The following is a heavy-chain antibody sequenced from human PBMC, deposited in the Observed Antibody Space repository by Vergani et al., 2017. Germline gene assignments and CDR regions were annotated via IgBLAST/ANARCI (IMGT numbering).Heavy chain of an antibody. Sequence: EVQLVESGGGLVKPGGSLRLSCAASGFTFSNAWMSWVRQAPGKGLEWVGRIKSKTDGGTTDYAAPVKGRFTISRDDSKNTLYLQMNSLKTEDTAVYYCTTXLWFGELFEGWFDPWGQGTLVTVSS. CDR2: IKSKTDGGTT. J-gene: IGHJ5*02. CDR1: GFTFSNAW. CDR3: TTXLWFGELFEGWFDP. D-gene: IGHD3-10*01. V-gene: IGHV3-15*01.